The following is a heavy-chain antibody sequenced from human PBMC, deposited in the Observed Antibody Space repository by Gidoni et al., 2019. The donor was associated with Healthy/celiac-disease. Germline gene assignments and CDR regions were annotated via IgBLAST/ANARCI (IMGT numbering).Heavy chain of an antibody. CDR2: INHSGST. CDR3: ARVGFHGMVRGVIDY. J-gene: IGHJ4*02. D-gene: IGHD3-10*01. CDR1: GGSFSGYY. Sequence: QVQLQQWGAGLLKPSETLSLTCAVYGGSFSGYYWSWIRQPPGKGLEWFGEINHSGSTNYNPSLKSRVTISVDTSKNQFSLKLSSVTAADTAVYYCARVGFHGMVRGVIDYWGQGTLVTVSS. V-gene: IGHV4-34*01.